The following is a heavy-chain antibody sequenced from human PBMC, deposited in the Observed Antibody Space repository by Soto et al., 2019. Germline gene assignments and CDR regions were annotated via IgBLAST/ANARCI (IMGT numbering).Heavy chain of an antibody. J-gene: IGHJ4*02. Sequence: GGSLRLSCAASGLTFSSYAMSWVRQAPGEGLGWVSAISGSGASTFYADSVKGRFTVSRDNSKSTLYLQMNGLRAEDTAVYYCAKVISGWYYDYWGQGTLVTVSS. V-gene: IGHV3-23*01. D-gene: IGHD6-19*01. CDR1: GLTFSSYA. CDR2: ISGSGAST. CDR3: AKVISGWYYDY.